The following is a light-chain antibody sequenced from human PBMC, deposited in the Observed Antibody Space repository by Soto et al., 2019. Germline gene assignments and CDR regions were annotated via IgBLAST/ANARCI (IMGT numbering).Light chain of an antibody. V-gene: IGKV3-20*01. CDR2: GAS. CDR1: QSVSSSY. Sequence: EIVLTQSHGTLSFSPGARTTIXCPAIQSVSSSYLAWYQQKPCQAPRLLIYGASSRATGIPDRFSGSGSGTDFTLTISSLQSEDFAVYHCQQYHNWPSWTFGQGTKVDIK. J-gene: IGKJ1*01. CDR3: QQYHNWPSWT.